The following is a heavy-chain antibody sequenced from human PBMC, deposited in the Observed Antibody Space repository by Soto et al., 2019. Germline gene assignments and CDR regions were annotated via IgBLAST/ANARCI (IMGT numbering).Heavy chain of an antibody. CDR1: GFTFSTFS. CDR2: IGGSGGSI. D-gene: IGHD1-26*01. V-gene: IGHV3-48*02. J-gene: IGHJ4*02. Sequence: GGSLRLSCAASGFTFSTFSMSWVRQAPGKGLEWLSYIGGSGGSISYADSVKGRFTISRDNGKNTLYLQMSSLRDEDTAVYYCARDLAWAFDSWGQGALVTVSS. CDR3: ARDLAWAFDS.